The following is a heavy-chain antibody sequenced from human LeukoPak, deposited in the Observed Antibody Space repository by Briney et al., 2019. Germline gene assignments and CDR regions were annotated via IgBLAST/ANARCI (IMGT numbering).Heavy chain of an antibody. J-gene: IGHJ1*01. CDR1: GYTFSGYY. Sequence: ASVKVSCKASGYTFSGYYMHWVRQAPGQGLEWMGWINPNSGGTNYAQKFQGRVTMTRDTSISTAYMEPSRLRSDDTAVYYCARGYPLSTTAAGTYFQHWGQGTLVTVFS. CDR3: ARGYPLSTTAAGTYFQH. V-gene: IGHV1-2*02. CDR2: INPNSGGT. D-gene: IGHD6-13*01.